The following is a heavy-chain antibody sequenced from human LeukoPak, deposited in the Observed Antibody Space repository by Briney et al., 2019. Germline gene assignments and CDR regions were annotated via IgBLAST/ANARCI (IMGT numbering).Heavy chain of an antibody. V-gene: IGHV3-49*04. J-gene: IGHJ4*02. CDR3: TRAYYDSSGYTFDY. CDR1: GFTFSSYS. Sequence: PGGSLRLSCAASGFTFSSYSMNWVRQAPGKGLEWVGFIRSKAYGGTTEYAASVKGRFTISRDDSKSIAYLQMNSLKTEDTAVYYCTRAYYDSSGYTFDYWGQGTLVTVSS. CDR2: IRSKAYGGTT. D-gene: IGHD3-22*01.